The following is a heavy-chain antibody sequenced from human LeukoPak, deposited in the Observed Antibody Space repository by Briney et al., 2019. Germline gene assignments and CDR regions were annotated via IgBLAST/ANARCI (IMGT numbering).Heavy chain of an antibody. D-gene: IGHD3-22*01. CDR3: AKDRRPYYYDSSGLGGAQYYFDY. V-gene: IGHV3-23*01. Sequence: GGSLRLSCAASGFTFDNYAMSWVRQTPGKGLEWVSGIGGSGDDTSYADSVKGRFTVSRDNSKNTLYLQMNSLRAEDTAVYYCAKDRRPYYYDSSGLGGAQYYFDYWGQGTLVTVSS. CDR2: IGGSGDDT. CDR1: GFTFDNYA. J-gene: IGHJ4*02.